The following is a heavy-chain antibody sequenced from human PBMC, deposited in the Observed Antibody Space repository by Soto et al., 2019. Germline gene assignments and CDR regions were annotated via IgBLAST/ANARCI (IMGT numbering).Heavy chain of an antibody. V-gene: IGHV3-72*01. D-gene: IGHD2-15*01. J-gene: IGHJ4*02. CDR2: TTNRAKSYTA. Sequence: GGSLRLSCAGSGFTFSDHYIDWVRQAPGKGLEWVGRTTNRAKSYTAEYAASVKGRFTISRDDSKSIAYLQMNSLQTEDTAVYFCTRCPHPHCSGQNCPLDSWGQGTLVTVSS. CDR3: TRCPHPHCSGQNCPLDS. CDR1: GFTFSDHY.